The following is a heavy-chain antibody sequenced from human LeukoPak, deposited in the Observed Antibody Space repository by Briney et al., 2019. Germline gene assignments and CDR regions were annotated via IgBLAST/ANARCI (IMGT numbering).Heavy chain of an antibody. CDR1: GFTFSSYS. CDR3: ARSKGWGVVPAAMLESDYYYGMDV. D-gene: IGHD2-2*01. CDR2: ISSSSSYI. J-gene: IGHJ6*02. V-gene: IGHV3-21*01. Sequence: GGSLRLSCAASGFTFSSYSMNWVRQAPGKGLEWVSSISSSSSYIYYADSVKGRFTISRDNAKNSLYLQMNSLRAEDTAVYYCARSKGWGVVPAAMLESDYYYGMDVWGQGTTVTVSS.